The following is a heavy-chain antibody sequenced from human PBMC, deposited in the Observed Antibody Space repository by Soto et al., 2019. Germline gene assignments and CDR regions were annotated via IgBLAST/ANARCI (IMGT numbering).Heavy chain of an antibody. CDR1: GFTFSDYG. D-gene: IGHD6-6*01. Sequence: PGGSLRLSCAVSGFTFSDYGMHWVRQAPGKGLEWVAVMSYAGSYKYYADSVKGRFTISRDLSGNTLFLQMNGLRLEDTAVYFCAKEMYPRTVLDSSSPWGDYWGQGTLVTVSS. V-gene: IGHV3-30*18. CDR2: MSYAGSYK. CDR3: AKEMYPRTVLDSSSPWGDY. J-gene: IGHJ4*02.